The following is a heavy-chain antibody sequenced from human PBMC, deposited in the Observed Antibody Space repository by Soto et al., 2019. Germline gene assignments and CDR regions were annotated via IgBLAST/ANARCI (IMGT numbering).Heavy chain of an antibody. Sequence: GASVKVSCKASGGTFSSYTISWVRQAPGQGLEWMGRIIPILGIANYAQKFQGRVTITADKSTSTAYMELSSLRSEDTAVYYCARDPSSGSGRPHNDAFDMWGQGTMVTVSS. CDR2: IIPILGIA. CDR1: GGTFSSYT. V-gene: IGHV1-69*02. D-gene: IGHD3-10*01. CDR3: ARDPSSGSGRPHNDAFDM. J-gene: IGHJ3*02.